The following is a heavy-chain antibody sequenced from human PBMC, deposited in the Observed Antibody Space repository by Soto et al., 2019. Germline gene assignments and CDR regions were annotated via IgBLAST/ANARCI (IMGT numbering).Heavy chain of an antibody. D-gene: IGHD6-19*01. CDR2: IYWNDDK. V-gene: IGHV2-5*01. CDR1: GFSLSTSGVG. J-gene: IGHJ4*02. CDR3: AHRSYSSGWYEGWGYHFDY. Sequence: QITLKESGPPLVKPTQTLTLTCTFSGFSLSTSGVGVGWIRQPPGKALEWLALIYWNDDKRYSPSLKSRLTITKDTSKNQVVLTMTNMDPVDTDTYYCAHRSYSSGWYEGWGYHFDYWGQGTLVTVSS.